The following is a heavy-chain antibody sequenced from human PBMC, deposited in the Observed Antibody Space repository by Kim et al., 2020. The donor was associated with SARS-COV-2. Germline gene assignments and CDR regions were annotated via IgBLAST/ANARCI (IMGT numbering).Heavy chain of an antibody. J-gene: IGHJ4*02. Sequence: KSRVTISVDTSKNPFSLQLSSVTAADTAVYYCARHYALNYDFWSGYYFDYWGQGTLVTVSS. V-gene: IGHV4-59*08. CDR3: ARHYALNYDFWSGYYFDY. D-gene: IGHD3-3*01.